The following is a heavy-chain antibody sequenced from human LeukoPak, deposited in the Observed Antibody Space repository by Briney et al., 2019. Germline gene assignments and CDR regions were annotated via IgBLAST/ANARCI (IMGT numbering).Heavy chain of an antibody. CDR1: GGSFSGYY. CDR2: INHSGST. D-gene: IGHD1-1*01. V-gene: IGHV4-34*01. J-gene: IGHJ4*02. CDR3: ARDTTGTTD. Sequence: KPSETLSLTCAVYGGSFSGYYWSWIRQPPGKGLEWIGEINHSGSTNYNPSLKSRVTISVDTSKNQFSLKLSSVTAADTAVYYCARDTTGTTDWGQGTLVTVSS.